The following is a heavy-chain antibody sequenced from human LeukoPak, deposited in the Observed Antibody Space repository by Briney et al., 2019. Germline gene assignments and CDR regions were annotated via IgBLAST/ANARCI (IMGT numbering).Heavy chain of an antibody. Sequence: SETLSLTCTVSGGSISSGSYYWSWIRQPAGKGLEWIGRIYTSGSTNYNPSLKSRVTISVDTSKNQFSLKLSSVTAADTAVYYCARDCSSTSCYQRRDDYWGQGTLVTVSS. V-gene: IGHV4-61*02. J-gene: IGHJ4*02. CDR3: ARDCSSTSCYQRRDDY. CDR2: IYTSGST. D-gene: IGHD2-2*01. CDR1: GGSISSGSYY.